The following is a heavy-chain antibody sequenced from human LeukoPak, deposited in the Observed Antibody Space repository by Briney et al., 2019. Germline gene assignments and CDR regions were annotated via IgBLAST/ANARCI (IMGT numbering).Heavy chain of an antibody. V-gene: IGHV3-30*04. J-gene: IGHJ4*02. CDR1: GFTFSSYA. CDR2: ISYDGSNK. CDR3: ATPSLGQWLYYFDY. D-gene: IGHD6-19*01. Sequence: PGRSLRLSCAASGFTFSSYAMHRVRQAPGKGLEWVAVISYDGSNKYYADSVKGRFTISRDNSKNTLYLQMNSLRAEDTAVYYCATPSLGQWLYYFDYWGQGTLVTVSS.